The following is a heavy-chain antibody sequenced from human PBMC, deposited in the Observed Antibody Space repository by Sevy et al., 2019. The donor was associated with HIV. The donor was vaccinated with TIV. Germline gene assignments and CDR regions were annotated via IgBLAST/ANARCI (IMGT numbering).Heavy chain of an antibody. D-gene: IGHD3-22*01. V-gene: IGHV3-21*01. CDR1: GFTFSSYS. CDR3: ARDRYYYDSSGYYPPFEY. Sequence: GGSLRLSCAASGFTFSSYSMNWVRQAPGKGLEWVSSISSSGSNIYYADSVKGRFTISRDNAKNSLYLQMNSLRAEDTAVYYCARDRYYYDSSGYYPPFEYWGQGTLVTVSS. CDR2: ISSSGSNI. J-gene: IGHJ4*02.